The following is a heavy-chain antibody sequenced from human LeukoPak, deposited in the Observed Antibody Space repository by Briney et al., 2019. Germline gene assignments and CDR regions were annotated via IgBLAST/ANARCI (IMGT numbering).Heavy chain of an antibody. CDR2: VYCGGST. Sequence: SETLSLTCTVSGCSVSSGSYYWGWLRQPPGKGLEWIVCVYCGGSTNYNSALRSRVTISVDTSKDQFSLKLSSVTAADTAVYYCARDGSDYYDSSGYLRLFDYWGQGTLVTVSS. CDR3: ARDGSDYYDSSGYLRLFDY. D-gene: IGHD3-22*01. V-gene: IGHV4-61*01. CDR1: GCSVSSGSYY. J-gene: IGHJ4*02.